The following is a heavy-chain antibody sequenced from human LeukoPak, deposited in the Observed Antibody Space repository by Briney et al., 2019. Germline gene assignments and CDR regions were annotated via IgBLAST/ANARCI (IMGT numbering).Heavy chain of an antibody. J-gene: IGHJ4*02. D-gene: IGHD3-22*01. CDR3: AKGSYYDSSGSFYFDY. CDR2: ISGSGDNT. V-gene: IGHV3-23*01. Sequence: GGSLRLSCAASGFTFSSYAMSWVRQAPGKGLEWVSGISGSGDNTYYADSVKGRFTISRGNSENTLYVQVNSLGTEDTAAYYCAKGSYYDSSGSFYFDYWGQGTLVTVSS. CDR1: GFTFSSYA.